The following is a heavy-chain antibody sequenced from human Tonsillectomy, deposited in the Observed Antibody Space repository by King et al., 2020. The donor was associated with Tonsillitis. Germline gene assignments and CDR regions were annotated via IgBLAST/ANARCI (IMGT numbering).Heavy chain of an antibody. V-gene: IGHV3-33*08. Sequence: VQLVESGGGVVQPGRSLRLSCAASGFTFSSYGMQWVRQAPGKGLEWVAVIWYDGSNKYYADSVKGRFTISRDNSKNTLYLQMNSLRAEDTAVYYCARAYYDILTIDAFDIWGQGTMVTVSS. J-gene: IGHJ3*02. CDR1: GFTFSSYG. CDR3: ARAYYDILTIDAFDI. D-gene: IGHD3-9*01. CDR2: IWYDGSNK.